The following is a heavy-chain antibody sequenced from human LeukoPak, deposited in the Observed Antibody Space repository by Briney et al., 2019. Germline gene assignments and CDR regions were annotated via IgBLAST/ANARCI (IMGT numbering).Heavy chain of an antibody. CDR2: IIPIFGTA. D-gene: IGHD1-1*01. J-gene: IGHJ5*02. Sequence: ASVKVSCKASGGTFSNYANSWVRQAPGQGLEWMGGIIPIFGTANYAQKFQGRVTITADKSTSTAYMELSSLRSEDTAVYYCARDRRRELEPLRGWFDPWGQGTLVTVSS. CDR3: ARDRRRELEPLRGWFDP. CDR1: GGTFSNYA. V-gene: IGHV1-69*06.